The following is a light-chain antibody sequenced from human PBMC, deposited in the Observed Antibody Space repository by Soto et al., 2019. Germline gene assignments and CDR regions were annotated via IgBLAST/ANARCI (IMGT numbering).Light chain of an antibody. J-gene: IGKJ2*01. CDR3: QQYGSSPYT. Sequence: EIVLTQSPGTLSLSPGERATLSCRASQSVSSSYLAWYQQKPGQAPRLLFYGASSRATGIPGRFSGSGSGTDFTLTISRLETEDFAVYYCQQYGSSPYTFGKGTKLEI. V-gene: IGKV3-20*01. CDR1: QSVSSSY. CDR2: GAS.